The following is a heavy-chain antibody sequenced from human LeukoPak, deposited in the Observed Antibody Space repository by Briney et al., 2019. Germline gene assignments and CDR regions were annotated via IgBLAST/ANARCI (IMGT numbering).Heavy chain of an antibody. D-gene: IGHD2-2*01. CDR3: ARVRGDIVVVPAAKIDC. Sequence: GGSLRLSCAASGFTFSSYSMNWVRRAPGKGLEWVSSISSGSSYIYYADSVKGRFTISRDNAKNSLYLQMNSLRAEDTAVYYCARVRGDIVVVPAAKIDCWGQGTLVTVSS. V-gene: IGHV3-21*01. J-gene: IGHJ4*02. CDR1: GFTFSSYS. CDR2: ISSGSSYI.